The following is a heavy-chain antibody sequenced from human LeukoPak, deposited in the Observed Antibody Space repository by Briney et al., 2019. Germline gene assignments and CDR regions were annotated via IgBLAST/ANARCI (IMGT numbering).Heavy chain of an antibody. J-gene: IGHJ5*02. V-gene: IGHV4-39*01. CDR1: GFTFSSYSMN. CDR2: IYYSGST. D-gene: IGHD5-24*01. CDR3: ARHLVDGYNPDNWFDP. Sequence: GSLRLSCAASGFTFSSYSMNWVRQAPGKGLEWIGSIYYSGSTYYNPSLKSRVTISVDTSKNQFSLKLSSVTAADTAVYYCARHLVDGYNPDNWFDPWGQGTLVTVSS.